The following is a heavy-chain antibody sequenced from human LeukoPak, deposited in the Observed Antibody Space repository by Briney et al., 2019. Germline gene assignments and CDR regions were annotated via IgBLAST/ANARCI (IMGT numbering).Heavy chain of an antibody. Sequence: GGSLRLSCAASGFTFSSYGMHWVRQAPGKGLEWAAFIRYDGSNKYYADSVKGRFTISRDNAKNSLYLQMNSLRAEDTALYYCARLGHPGIAVAGPDYWGQGTLVTVSS. CDR2: IRYDGSNK. CDR1: GFTFSSYG. CDR3: ARLGHPGIAVAGPDY. J-gene: IGHJ4*02. V-gene: IGHV3-30*02. D-gene: IGHD6-19*01.